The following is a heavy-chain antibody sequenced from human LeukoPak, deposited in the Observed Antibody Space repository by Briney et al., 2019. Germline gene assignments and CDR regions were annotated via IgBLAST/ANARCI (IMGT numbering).Heavy chain of an antibody. Sequence: GGSLRLSCAASGFTFSSYAMSWVRQAPGKGLEWVSAISGSGGSTYYADSVKGRFTISRDNSKNTLYLQMNSLRAEDTAVYYWAKWGGGGGAAPFDYWGQGTLVTVSS. J-gene: IGHJ4*02. CDR3: AKWGGGGGAAPFDY. CDR2: ISGSGGST. CDR1: GFTFSSYA. D-gene: IGHD3-16*01. V-gene: IGHV3-23*01.